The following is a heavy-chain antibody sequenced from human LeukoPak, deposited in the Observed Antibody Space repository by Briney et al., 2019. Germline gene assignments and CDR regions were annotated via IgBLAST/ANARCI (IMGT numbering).Heavy chain of an antibody. D-gene: IGHD6-19*01. J-gene: IGHJ4*02. CDR2: INHSGST. CDR1: GSLSGYY. V-gene: IGHV4-34*01. CDR3: ARVLPYSSGWGVDY. Sequence: PSETLSLTCAIGSLSGYYWNWIRQPPGKGLEWIGEINHSGSTNYNPSLKSRVTISVDTSKNQFSLNLSSVTAADTAVYYCARVLPYSSGWGVDYWGQGTLVTVSS.